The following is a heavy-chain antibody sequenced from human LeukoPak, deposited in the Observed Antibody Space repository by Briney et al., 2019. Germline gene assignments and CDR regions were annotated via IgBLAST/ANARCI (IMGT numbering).Heavy chain of an antibody. CDR3: AKVGCYYGSGSYYNAPSYYFDY. V-gene: IGHV3-23*01. Sequence: GGSLRLSCAASGFTFSSYAMSWVRQAPRKGLEWVSAISGSGGSTYYADSVKGRFTISRDNSKNTLYLQMNSLRAEDTAVYYCAKVGCYYGSGSYYNAPSYYFDYWGQGTLVTVSS. CDR1: GFTFSSYA. CDR2: ISGSGGST. J-gene: IGHJ4*02. D-gene: IGHD3-10*01.